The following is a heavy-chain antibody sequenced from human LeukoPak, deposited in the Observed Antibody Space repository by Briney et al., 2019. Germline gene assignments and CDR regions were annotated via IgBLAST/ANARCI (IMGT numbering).Heavy chain of an antibody. J-gene: IGHJ4*02. CDR2: IIPIFGTA. CDR1: GRTFSSYA. CDR3: ARSPVVIQLWLRFDY. Sequence: SVKVSCKASGRTFSSYAISWVRQAPGQGLEWMGGIIPIFGTANYAQKFQGRVTITTDESTSTAYMELSSLRSEDTAVYYCARSPVVIQLWLRFDYWGQGTLVTVSS. V-gene: IGHV1-69*05. D-gene: IGHD5-18*01.